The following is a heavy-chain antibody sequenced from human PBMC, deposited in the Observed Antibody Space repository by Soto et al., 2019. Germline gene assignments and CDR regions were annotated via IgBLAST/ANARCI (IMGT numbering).Heavy chain of an antibody. CDR1: GGTFSSYA. CDR3: ARVSTVVTRGVYGMDV. J-gene: IGHJ6*02. Sequence: ASVKVSCKASGGTFSSYAISWVRQAPGQGLEWMGGIIPIFGTANYAQKFQGRVTITADESTSTAYMELSSLRSEDTAVYYCARVSTVVTRGVYGMDVWGQGTTVTVSS. V-gene: IGHV1-69*13. CDR2: IIPIFGTA. D-gene: IGHD4-17*01.